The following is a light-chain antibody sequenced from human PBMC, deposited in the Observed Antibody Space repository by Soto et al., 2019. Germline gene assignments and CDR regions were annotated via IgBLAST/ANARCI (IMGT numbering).Light chain of an antibody. J-gene: IGKJ1*01. Sequence: EIVLTQSPGTLSLSPGERATLSCRASQSVSTSYLAWYQHKPGQAPRLLIYGASRRATGVPDRFSGSGSGRDYTLTISRLKHEDLAVYYCQLYGSSRTFGQRTKVEIK. CDR2: GAS. CDR1: QSVSTSY. V-gene: IGKV3-20*01. CDR3: QLYGSSRT.